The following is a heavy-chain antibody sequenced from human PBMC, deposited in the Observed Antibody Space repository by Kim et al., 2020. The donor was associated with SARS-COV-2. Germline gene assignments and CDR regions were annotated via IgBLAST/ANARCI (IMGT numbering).Heavy chain of an antibody. Sequence: GGSLRLSCAASGFTFSSYGMHWVRQAPGKGLEWVAVIWYDGSNKYYADSVKGRFTISRDNSKNTLYLQMNSLRAEDTAVYFCAKDLRSAYGDHRYYSYYG. CDR1: GFTFSSYG. CDR3: AKDLRSAYGDHRYYSYYG. D-gene: IGHD4-17*01. V-gene: IGHV3-33*06. CDR2: IWYDGSNK. J-gene: IGHJ6*01.